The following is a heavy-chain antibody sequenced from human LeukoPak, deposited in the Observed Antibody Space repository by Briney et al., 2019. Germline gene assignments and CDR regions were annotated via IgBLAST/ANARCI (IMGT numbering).Heavy chain of an antibody. Sequence: GESLKISCKGSGYSFTSYWIGWVRQMPGKGLEWMGIIYPGDSDTRYSPSFQGQVTISADKSISTAYLQWSSLKASDTAMYYCARGDEVDCSSTSCYSVLLRGSWFDPWGQGTLVTVSS. V-gene: IGHV5-51*01. CDR2: IYPGDSDT. D-gene: IGHD2-2*01. CDR1: GYSFTSYW. CDR3: ARGDEVDCSSTSCYSVLLRGSWFDP. J-gene: IGHJ5*02.